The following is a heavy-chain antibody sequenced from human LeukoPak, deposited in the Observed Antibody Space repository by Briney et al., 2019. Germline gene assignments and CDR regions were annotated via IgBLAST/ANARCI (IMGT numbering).Heavy chain of an antibody. J-gene: IGHJ6*03. Sequence: ASVTVSCKASGYTFTGYYMHWVRPAPGQGLEWMGWINPNSGGTNYAQKFQGRVTMTRDTSISTAYMELSRLRSDDTAVYYCARTRVDYGDYYYYYYMDVWGKGTTVTISS. V-gene: IGHV1-2*02. CDR3: ARTRVDYGDYYYYYYMDV. CDR2: INPNSGGT. CDR1: GYTFTGYY. D-gene: IGHD4-17*01.